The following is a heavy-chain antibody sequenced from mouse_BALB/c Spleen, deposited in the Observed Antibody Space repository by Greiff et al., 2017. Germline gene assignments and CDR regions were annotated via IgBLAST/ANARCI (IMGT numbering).Heavy chain of an antibody. CDR2: ISSGGSYT. CDR3: ARHETTVVATDRYFDY. Sequence: EVQVVESGGDLVKPGGSLKLSCAASGFTSSSYGMSWVRQTPDKRLEWVATISSGGSYTYYPDSVKGRFTISRDNAKNTLYLQMSSLKSEDTAMYYCARHETTVVATDRYFDYWGQGTTLTVSS. J-gene: IGHJ2*01. CDR1: GFTSSSYG. V-gene: IGHV5-6*01. D-gene: IGHD1-1*01.